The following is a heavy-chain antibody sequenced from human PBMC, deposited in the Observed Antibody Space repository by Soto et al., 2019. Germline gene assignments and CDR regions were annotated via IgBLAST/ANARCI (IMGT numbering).Heavy chain of an antibody. V-gene: IGHV4-59*08. Sequence: SETLSLTCTVSGGSISSYYWSWIRQPPGKGLEWIGYIYYSGSTNYNPSLKSRVTISVDTSKNQFSLKLSSVTAADTAVYYCARHYSGVLGWTLDYWGQGTLVTVSS. D-gene: IGHD6-19*01. CDR2: IYYSGST. CDR3: ARHYSGVLGWTLDY. CDR1: GGSISSYY. J-gene: IGHJ4*02.